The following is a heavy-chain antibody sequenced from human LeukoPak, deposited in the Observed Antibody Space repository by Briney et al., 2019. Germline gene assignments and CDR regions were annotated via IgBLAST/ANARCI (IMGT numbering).Heavy chain of an antibody. V-gene: IGHV3-48*01. J-gene: IGHJ4*02. D-gene: IGHD2-8*01. CDR2: ITASGTAM. CDR3: AKANGHEDY. Sequence: GGSLRLSCAASGFTFSSYSMNWVRQAPGKGLEWVSHITASGTAMFYADSVKGRFTISRDNAKNSLYLQMNSLRAEDTAVYYCAKANGHEDYWGQGTLVTVSS. CDR1: GFTFSSYS.